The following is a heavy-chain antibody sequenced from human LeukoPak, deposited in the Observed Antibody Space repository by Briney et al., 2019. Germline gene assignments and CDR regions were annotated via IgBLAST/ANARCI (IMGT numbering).Heavy chain of an antibody. D-gene: IGHD3-9*01. V-gene: IGHV1-69*01. CDR1: GGTFSSYA. Sequence: SVKVSCKASGGTFSSYAISWVRQAPGQGLDWMGGIIPIFGTANYAQKFQGRVTITADESTSTAYMERSSLRSEDTAVYYCATGYDILTGFGYWGQGTLVTVSS. J-gene: IGHJ4*02. CDR2: IIPIFGTA. CDR3: ATGYDILTGFGY.